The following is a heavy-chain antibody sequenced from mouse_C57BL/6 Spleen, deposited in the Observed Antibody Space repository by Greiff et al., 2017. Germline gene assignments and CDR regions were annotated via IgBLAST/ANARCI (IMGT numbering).Heavy chain of an antibody. V-gene: IGHV5-6*03. CDR3: ARLDYGSRYLDY. CDR1: GFTFSSYG. CDR2: ISSGSSYT. Sequence: EVKLVESGGGLVKPGGSLKLSCAASGFTFSSYGMSWVRQTPDKRLEWVATISSGSSYTYYPDSVKGRFTISRDNAKNTLYLQMSSLKSEDTAMYYCARLDYGSRYLDYWGQGTTLTVSS. D-gene: IGHD1-1*01. J-gene: IGHJ2*01.